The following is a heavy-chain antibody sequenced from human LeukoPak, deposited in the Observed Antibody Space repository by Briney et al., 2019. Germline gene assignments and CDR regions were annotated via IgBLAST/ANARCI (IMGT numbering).Heavy chain of an antibody. D-gene: IGHD6-13*01. CDR2: IYSGGNR. V-gene: IGHV3-53*01. J-gene: IGHJ4*02. Sequence: GGSLRLSCAASGFTVSSNYMSWVRQAPGKGLEWVSVIYSGGNRHYADSVKGRFTISRDNSKNTVYLQMNSLRAEDTALYYCAGDLGATGTTYWGQGTLVTVSS. CDR3: AGDLGATGTTY. CDR1: GFTVSSNY.